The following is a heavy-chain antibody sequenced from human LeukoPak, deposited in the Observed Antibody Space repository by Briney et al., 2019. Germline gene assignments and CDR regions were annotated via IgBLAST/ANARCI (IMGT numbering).Heavy chain of an antibody. CDR2: INPNSGGT. CDR3: ARGGAVSYYYYYYMDV. D-gene: IGHD1-26*01. CDR1: GYTFTGYY. Sequence: ASVKVSCKASGYTFTGYYMHWVRQAPGQGLEWMGWINPNSGGTNYAQKFQGRVTITRNTSISTAYMELSSLRSEDTAVYYCARGGAVSYYYYYYMDVWGKGTTVTVSS. J-gene: IGHJ6*03. V-gene: IGHV1-2*02.